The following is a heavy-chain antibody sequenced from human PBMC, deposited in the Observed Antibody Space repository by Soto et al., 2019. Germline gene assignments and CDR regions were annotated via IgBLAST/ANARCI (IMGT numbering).Heavy chain of an antibody. J-gene: IGHJ5*02. Sequence: QVQLVQSGAEVKKPGASVKVSCKASGYTFTSYGISWVRQAPGQGLEWMGWISAYNGNTNYAQKLQGRVTMTTDTSTSTAYMELRSMRSDDTAVYYCASDRQDIVVVPAAISRWFDPWGQGTLVTVSS. V-gene: IGHV1-18*04. D-gene: IGHD2-2*02. CDR2: ISAYNGNT. CDR1: GYTFTSYG. CDR3: ASDRQDIVVVPAAISRWFDP.